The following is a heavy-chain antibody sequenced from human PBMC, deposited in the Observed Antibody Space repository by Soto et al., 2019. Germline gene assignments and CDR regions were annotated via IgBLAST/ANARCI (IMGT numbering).Heavy chain of an antibody. CDR3: ARADPDASVGY. CDR2: ISYSGST. Sequence: SETLSLTCTVSGGSMSSYYWTWLRQSPGRGLEWIGYISYSGSTYYNPSLKSRVTISADTSKNQFSLRMNSMIAADTAVYYCARADPDASVGYWGQGTLITVSS. D-gene: IGHD2-15*01. V-gene: IGHV4-59*01. CDR1: GGSMSSYY. J-gene: IGHJ4*02.